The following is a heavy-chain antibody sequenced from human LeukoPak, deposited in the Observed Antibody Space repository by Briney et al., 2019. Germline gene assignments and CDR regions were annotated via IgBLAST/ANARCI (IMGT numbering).Heavy chain of an antibody. V-gene: IGHV1-2*02. CDR1: GYTFTGYY. CDR3: ARGRDSGSPYDAFDM. CDR2: INPNSGGT. J-gene: IGHJ3*02. D-gene: IGHD1-26*01. Sequence: GASVKVSCKASGYTFTGYYMHWVRQAPGQGLEWMGWINPNSGGTNYAQKFQGRVTMTRDTSISTAYMELSRLRSDDTAVYYCARGRDSGSPYDAFDMWGQGTMVTVSS.